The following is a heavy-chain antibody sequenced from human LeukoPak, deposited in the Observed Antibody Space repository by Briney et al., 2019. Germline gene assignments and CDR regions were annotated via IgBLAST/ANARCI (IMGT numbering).Heavy chain of an antibody. V-gene: IGHV1-18*01. D-gene: IGHD4-17*01. CDR2: ISAYNGNT. CDR1: GYTFSNSG. CDR3: AKDMNLEPGDYPSNFDY. J-gene: IGHJ4*02. Sequence: ASVKVSCKASGYTFSNSGVSWLRQAPGQGLEWMGWISAYNGNTNYAQKFRDRVAMTTDTSTNTAYMELRSLRSDDTAVYYCAKDMNLEPGDYPSNFDYWGQGTLVTVSS.